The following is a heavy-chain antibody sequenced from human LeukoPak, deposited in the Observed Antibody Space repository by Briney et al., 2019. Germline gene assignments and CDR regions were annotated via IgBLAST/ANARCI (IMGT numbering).Heavy chain of an antibody. V-gene: IGHV4-39*07. Sequence: TSETLSLTCTISGDSIGRINYYWGWIRQPPGKGLEWIVSMSYSGHTYYNPSLKSRVTISVDTSKNQFSLKLSSVTAADTAVYYCALKSAQYGSGSYPFDYWGQGTLVTVSS. CDR2: MSYSGHT. CDR3: ALKSAQYGSGSYPFDY. J-gene: IGHJ4*02. CDR1: GDSIGRINYY. D-gene: IGHD3-10*01.